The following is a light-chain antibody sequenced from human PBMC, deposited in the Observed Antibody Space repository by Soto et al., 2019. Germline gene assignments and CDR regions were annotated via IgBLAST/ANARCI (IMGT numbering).Light chain of an antibody. V-gene: IGKV1-39*01. Sequence: DIQMTQSPSSLSASVGDEVTITCRASQTIMTYLNWYQLKPGKPPRLLIYAASSLQSGVPSRFSGSGSGTDFTLTISSLQPEDFATYSCQQSYNSPQTFGQGTKVDTK. CDR3: QQSYNSPQT. J-gene: IGKJ1*01. CDR1: QTIMTY. CDR2: AAS.